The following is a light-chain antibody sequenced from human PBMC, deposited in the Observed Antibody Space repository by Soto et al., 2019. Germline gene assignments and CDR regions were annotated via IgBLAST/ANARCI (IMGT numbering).Light chain of an antibody. CDR1: QGIGNY. CDR3: QQLNDYPLT. J-gene: IGKJ5*01. Sequence: IQLTQSPSSLSAYVGDRVTITCRASQGIGNYLAWYQQRPGKAPKLLIYGASTLQSSVPSRFSGSGSGTAFTLTISSLQPEDCATYYCQQLNDYPLTFGQGTRLEIK. V-gene: IGKV1-9*01. CDR2: GAS.